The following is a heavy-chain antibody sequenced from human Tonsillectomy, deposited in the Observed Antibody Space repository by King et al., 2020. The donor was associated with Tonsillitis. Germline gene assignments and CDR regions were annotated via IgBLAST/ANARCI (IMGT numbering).Heavy chain of an antibody. D-gene: IGHD6-19*01. Sequence: VQLVESGAEVKKPGESLKISCKGSGYSFTSYWIGWVRQMPGKGLEWMGIIYPGDSDTRYSPSFQGQVTISADKSISTAYLQWSSLKASVTAMYYCAGRDIAVAGTKKAFDYWGQGTLVTVSS. J-gene: IGHJ4*02. CDR3: AGRDIAVAGTKKAFDY. V-gene: IGHV5-51*01. CDR2: IYPGDSDT. CDR1: GYSFTSYW.